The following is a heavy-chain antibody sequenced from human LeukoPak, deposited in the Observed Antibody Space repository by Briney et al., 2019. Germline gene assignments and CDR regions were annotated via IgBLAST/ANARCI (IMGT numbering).Heavy chain of an antibody. V-gene: IGHV4-34*01. Sequence: SETLSLTCAVYGGSFSGYYWSWIRQPPGKGLEWIGEINHSGSTNYNPSLKSRVTISVDTSKNQFSLKLSSVTAADTAVYYCARGFYRVRRDVWGQGTTVTVSS. D-gene: IGHD6-6*01. CDR3: ARGFYRVRRDV. CDR2: INHSGST. J-gene: IGHJ6*02. CDR1: GGSFSGYY.